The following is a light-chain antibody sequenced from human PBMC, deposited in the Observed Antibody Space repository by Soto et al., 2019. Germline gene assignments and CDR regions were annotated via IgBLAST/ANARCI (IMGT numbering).Light chain of an antibody. J-gene: IGKJ4*01. CDR3: QQYDSYPLT. CDR2: GVS. CDR1: QSISNL. Sequence: DIQMTQSPSTLSASVGERATITCRASQSISNLLAWYQQKPGKAPRFLIYGVSTLDTGVPSRFSGSGSGTEFTLTISSLQPEDFATYYCQQYDSYPLTFGGGTKVDIK. V-gene: IGKV1-5*01.